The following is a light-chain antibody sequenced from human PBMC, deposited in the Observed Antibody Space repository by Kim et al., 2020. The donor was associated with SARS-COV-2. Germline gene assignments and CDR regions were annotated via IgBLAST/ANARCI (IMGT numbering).Light chain of an antibody. CDR3: QQYDISPYN. J-gene: IGKJ2*01. Sequence: EIVVTQSPGTLSLSPEGRATLSCRVSQSVDNRYLAWYQQKPGQGPRLLISGASSRATGISDRFSGSGSRTDFTLTISRLEPEDSAVYYCQQYDISPYNFGQGTKLEIK. CDR2: GAS. CDR1: QSVDNRY. V-gene: IGKV3-20*01.